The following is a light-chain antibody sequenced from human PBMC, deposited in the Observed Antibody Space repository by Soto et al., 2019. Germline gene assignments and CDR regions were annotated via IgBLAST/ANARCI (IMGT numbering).Light chain of an antibody. Sequence: SYELTQTPSGSVAPGQTARITCGGNNIRNKSVQWYQQKPGQAPVVVVYDDTNRPSGIPERCSGSNSGNTATLTISRVEAGDEADYYCQVWDSSSAHWVFGGGTKLTVL. CDR2: DDT. J-gene: IGLJ3*02. CDR3: QVWDSSSAHWV. V-gene: IGLV3-21*02. CDR1: NIRNKS.